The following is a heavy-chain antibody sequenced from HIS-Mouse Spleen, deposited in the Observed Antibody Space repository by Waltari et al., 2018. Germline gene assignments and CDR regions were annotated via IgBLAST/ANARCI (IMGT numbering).Heavy chain of an antibody. Sequence: QVQLQESGPGLVKPSQTLSLTCTVPGGSISSGGYYWCWLRQHPGKGLEWIGYIYYSGSTYYNPSLKSRVTISVDTSKNQFSLKLSSVTAADTAVYYCARAPIRGYWYFDLWGRGTLVTVSS. CDR1: GGSISSGGYY. V-gene: IGHV4-31*03. CDR2: IYYSGST. J-gene: IGHJ2*01. D-gene: IGHD3-16*01. CDR3: ARAPIRGYWYFDL.